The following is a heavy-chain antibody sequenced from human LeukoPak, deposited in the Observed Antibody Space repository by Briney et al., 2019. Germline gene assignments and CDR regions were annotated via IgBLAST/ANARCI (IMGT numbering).Heavy chain of an antibody. CDR3: AGETRGYSYGFDY. J-gene: IGHJ4*02. CDR1: GYTFTGYY. CDR2: INPNSGGT. D-gene: IGHD5-18*01. V-gene: IGHV1-2*02. Sequence: ASVKGSCKASGYTFTGYYMHWVGQAPGQGLEWMGWINPNSGGTNYAQKFQGRVTMTRDTSISTAYMELSRLRSDDTAVYYCAGETRGYSYGFDYWGQGTLVTVSS.